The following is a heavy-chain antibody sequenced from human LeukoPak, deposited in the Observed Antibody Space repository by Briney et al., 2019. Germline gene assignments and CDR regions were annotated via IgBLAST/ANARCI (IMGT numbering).Heavy chain of an antibody. CDR2: IIPIRGIA. D-gene: IGHD4-17*01. Sequence: ASVKVSCKASGGTFSSYAISWVRQAPGQGLEWMGRIIPIRGIANYAQKFQGRVTITADKSTSTAYMELSSLRSEDTAVYYCARAKDYGDYEIDYWGQGTLVTVSS. CDR3: ARAKDYGDYEIDY. CDR1: GGTFSSYA. V-gene: IGHV1-69*04. J-gene: IGHJ4*02.